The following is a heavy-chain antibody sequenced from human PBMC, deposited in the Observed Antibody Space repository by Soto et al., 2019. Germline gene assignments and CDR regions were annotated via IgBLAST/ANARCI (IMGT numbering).Heavy chain of an antibody. J-gene: IGHJ5*02. V-gene: IGHV3-13*04. Sequence: GGSLRLSCAASGFTFSSYDMHWVRQATGKGLEWVSAIGTAGDTYYPGSVKGRFTISRENAKNSLYLQMNSLRAGDTAVYYCARGGGGGASPCFAPWGQGTLVPVSS. CDR1: GFTFSSYD. CDR2: IGTAGDT. D-gene: IGHD1-26*01. CDR3: ARGGGGGASPCFAP.